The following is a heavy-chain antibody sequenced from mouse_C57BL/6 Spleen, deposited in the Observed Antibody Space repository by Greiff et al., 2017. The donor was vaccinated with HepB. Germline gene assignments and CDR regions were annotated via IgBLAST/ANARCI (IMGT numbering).Heavy chain of an antibody. CDR3: ARPYDYDGAWFAY. D-gene: IGHD2-4*01. J-gene: IGHJ3*01. CDR2: ISSGGSYT. Sequence: EVQGVESGGDLVKPGGSLKLSCAASGFTFSSYGMSWVRQTPDKRLEWVATISSGGSYTYYPDSVKGRFTISRDNAKNTLYLQMSSLKSEDTAMYYCARPYDYDGAWFAYWGQRTLVTVSA. V-gene: IGHV5-6*01. CDR1: GFTFSSYG.